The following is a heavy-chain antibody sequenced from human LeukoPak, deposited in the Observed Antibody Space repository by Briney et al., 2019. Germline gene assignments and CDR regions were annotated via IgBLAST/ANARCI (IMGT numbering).Heavy chain of an antibody. Sequence: GGSLRLSCAASGFTFSTYGIHWVRQAPGGGVEWVAVISNDGGNKYYADSVKGRFTIPRDNSKNTLYLQMNSLRAEDTAVYYCAKDKTTYYYYYGMDIWGQGTTVTVSS. V-gene: IGHV3-30*18. CDR3: AKDKTTYYYYYGMDI. CDR1: GFTFSTYG. CDR2: ISNDGGNK. D-gene: IGHD4-11*01. J-gene: IGHJ6*02.